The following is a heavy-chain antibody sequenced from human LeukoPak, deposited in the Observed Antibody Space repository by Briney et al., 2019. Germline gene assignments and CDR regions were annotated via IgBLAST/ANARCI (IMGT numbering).Heavy chain of an antibody. J-gene: IGHJ4*02. Sequence: PGGSLRLSCAASGFTFSSYEMNWVRQAPGKGLEWVSGISGSGGFTYYADSVKGRFTISRDSSKNTLYLQMNSLRAEDTAVYYCTKDRAAVYFFDYWGQGTLVTVSS. CDR1: GFTFSSYE. V-gene: IGHV3-23*01. CDR3: TKDRAAVYFFDY. CDR2: ISGSGGFT. D-gene: IGHD3-9*01.